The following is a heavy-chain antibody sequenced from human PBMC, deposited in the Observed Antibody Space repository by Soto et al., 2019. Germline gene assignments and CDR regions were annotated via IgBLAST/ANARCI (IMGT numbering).Heavy chain of an antibody. CDR1: GFTFSSSG. V-gene: IGHV3-30*18. D-gene: IGHD6-19*01. CDR3: AKTPPAVAGYFDY. CDR2: TSYDGSNG. J-gene: IGHJ4*02. Sequence: QVQLVESGGGVVQPGRSLRLSCVASGFTFSSSGMHWVRQAPGKGQEWVAVTSYDGSNGYYADSVRGRFTISRDNSTNTPYLPINSLRAEDTAVYSCAKTPPAVAGYFDYWGQGTLVTVSS.